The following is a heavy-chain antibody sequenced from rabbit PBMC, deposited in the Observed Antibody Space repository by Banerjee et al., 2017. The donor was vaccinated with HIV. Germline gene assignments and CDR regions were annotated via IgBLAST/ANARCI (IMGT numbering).Heavy chain of an antibody. CDR2: IYSGSSGST. J-gene: IGHJ5*01. Sequence: QEQLEESGGDLVKPEGSLTLTCTASGFSFSSSAWICWVRQAPGKGLEWIACIYSGSSGSTYYASWAKGRFTISKTSSTTVTLQMTSLTAADTATYFCARSGINNVYPDWLHLWGQGTLVTVS. D-gene: IGHD1-1*01. CDR1: GFSFSSSAW. V-gene: IGHV1S45*01. CDR3: ARSGINNVYPDWLHL.